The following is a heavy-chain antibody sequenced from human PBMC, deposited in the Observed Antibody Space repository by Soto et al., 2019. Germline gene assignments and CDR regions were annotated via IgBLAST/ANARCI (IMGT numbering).Heavy chain of an antibody. V-gene: IGHV3-30-3*01. J-gene: IGHJ4*02. CDR3: ARVSGGRYSGYGTLDY. Sequence: QVQLVESGGGVVQPGRSLRLSCAASGFTFSSYAMHWVRQAPGKGLEWVAVRSYDGSNKYYADSVKGRFTISRDNSKNTLYLQMNSLRAEDTAVYYCARVSGGRYSGYGTLDYWGQGTLVTVSS. CDR2: RSYDGSNK. CDR1: GFTFSSYA. D-gene: IGHD5-12*01.